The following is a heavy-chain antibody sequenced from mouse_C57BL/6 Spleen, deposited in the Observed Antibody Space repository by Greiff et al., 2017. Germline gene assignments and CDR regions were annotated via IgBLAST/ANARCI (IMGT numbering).Heavy chain of an antibody. Sequence: QVQLQQSGTELVKPGASVKLSCKASGYTFTSYWMHWVKQRPGQGLEWIGNINPSNGGTNYNEKFKSKATLTVDKSSSTAYMQHVSLTSEDSAVYYCASGELPYTMDYWGQGTSVTVSS. D-gene: IGHD1-1*01. CDR3: ASGELPYTMDY. CDR1: GYTFTSYW. CDR2: INPSNGGT. J-gene: IGHJ4*01. V-gene: IGHV1-53*01.